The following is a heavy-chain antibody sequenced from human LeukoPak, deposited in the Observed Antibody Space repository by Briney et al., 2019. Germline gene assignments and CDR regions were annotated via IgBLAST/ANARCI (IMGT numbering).Heavy chain of an antibody. J-gene: IGHJ4*02. V-gene: IGHV4-59*01. D-gene: IGHD3-22*01. CDR3: ARGPMITPGHFDY. CDR2: IYYSGST. CDR1: GGSISSYY. Sequence: SETLSLTCTVSGGSISSYYWSWIRQPPGKGLEWIGYIYYSGSTNYNPSLKSRVTISVDTSKNQFSLKLSSVTAADTAVYYYARGPMITPGHFDYWGQGTLVTVSS.